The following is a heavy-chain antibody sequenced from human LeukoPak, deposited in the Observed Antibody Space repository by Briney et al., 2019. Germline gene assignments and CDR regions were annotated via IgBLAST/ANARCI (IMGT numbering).Heavy chain of an antibody. CDR1: GGSFSGYS. Sequence: TSETLSLTCVVYGGSFSGYSWSWIRQPPGKGREWIGEINQRRNTNYNPSLKSRVTISIDTSKNQFSLKLSSVTAADTAVYYCARHGWHAWYFDLWGRGTLVTVSS. V-gene: IGHV4-34*01. CDR3: ARHGWHAWYFDL. J-gene: IGHJ2*01. D-gene: IGHD6-19*01. CDR2: INQRRNT.